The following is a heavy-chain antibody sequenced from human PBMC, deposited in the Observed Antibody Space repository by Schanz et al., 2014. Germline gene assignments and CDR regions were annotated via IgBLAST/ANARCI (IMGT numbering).Heavy chain of an antibody. CDR3: ARDQSPYTNSSDVRYCDY. V-gene: IGHV1-46*03. CDR2: INPSGGST. CDR1: GYTFTSDS. Sequence: QVQLVQSGAEVKKPGASVKVSCKASGYTFTSDSMHWVRQAPGQGLEWMGMINPSGGSTTYAQKFQGRVTMTRDTSTSTVYMELSSLRSEDTAVYYCARDQSPYTNSSDVRYCDYWGQGTLVTDSS. D-gene: IGHD6-6*01. J-gene: IGHJ4*02.